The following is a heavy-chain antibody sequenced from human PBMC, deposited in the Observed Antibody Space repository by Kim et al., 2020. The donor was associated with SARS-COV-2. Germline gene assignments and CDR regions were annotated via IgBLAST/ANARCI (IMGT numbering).Heavy chain of an antibody. CDR2: INPNSGGT. CDR1: GYTFTGYY. V-gene: IGHV1-2*02. Sequence: ASVKVSCKASGYTFTGYYMHWVRQAPGQGLEWMGWINPNSGGTNYAQKFQGRVTMTRDTSISTAYMELSRLRSDDTAVYYCARDHTQIRAAWDYWGQGTLVTVSS. D-gene: IGHD3-16*01. J-gene: IGHJ4*02. CDR3: ARDHTQIRAAWDY.